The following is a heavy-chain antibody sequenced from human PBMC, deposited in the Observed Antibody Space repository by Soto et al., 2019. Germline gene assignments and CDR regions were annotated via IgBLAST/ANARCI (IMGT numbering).Heavy chain of an antibody. Sequence: QVQLVQSGAEVKKPGASVKVSCKASGYTFTSYGISWVRQAPGQGLEWMGWISAYNGNTNYAQKLQGRVTMTTDTSTSTAYMELRSLRSDDTAVYYCARDPAVKMTTVTGKIEGGRNDYWGQGTLVTVSS. D-gene: IGHD4-17*01. CDR2: ISAYNGNT. CDR3: ARDPAVKMTTVTGKIEGGRNDY. J-gene: IGHJ4*02. V-gene: IGHV1-18*01. CDR1: GYTFTSYG.